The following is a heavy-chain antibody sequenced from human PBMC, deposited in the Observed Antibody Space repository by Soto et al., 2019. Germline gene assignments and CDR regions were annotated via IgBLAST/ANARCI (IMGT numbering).Heavy chain of an antibody. Sequence: EVQLLESGGGLVQPGGSLRLSCAASGFTFSSYAMSWVRQAPGKGLEWVSAISGSGGSTYYADSVKGRFTISRDNSKNKLYLEMNRLRGEDKAVIYCAKEVTEYHFWGGYHHDAFDIWGQGTMVTVSS. CDR1: GFTFSSYA. D-gene: IGHD3-3*01. V-gene: IGHV3-23*01. J-gene: IGHJ3*02. CDR3: AKEVTEYHFWGGYHHDAFDI. CDR2: ISGSGGST.